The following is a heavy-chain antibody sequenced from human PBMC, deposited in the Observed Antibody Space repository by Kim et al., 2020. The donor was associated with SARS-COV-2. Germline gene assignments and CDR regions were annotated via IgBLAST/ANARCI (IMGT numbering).Heavy chain of an antibody. V-gene: IGHV1-3*01. CDR1: GCTFTSYA. CDR3: ARCDYDYGGYYGALPDY. CDR2: IIPGFGNA. D-gene: IGHD3-3*01. J-gene: IGHJ4*01. Sequence: ASVKVSCKASGCTFTSYAIHWVRQAPGQGLEWMGWIIPGFGNANYSQKFQGRVTITTDESTSTAYMELSSLRSEDTAVYYCARCDYDYGGYYGALPDYW.